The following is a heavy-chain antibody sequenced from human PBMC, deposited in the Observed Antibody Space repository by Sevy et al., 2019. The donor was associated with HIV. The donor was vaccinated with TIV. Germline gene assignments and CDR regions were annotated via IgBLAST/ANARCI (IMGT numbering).Heavy chain of an antibody. Sequence: ASVKVSCKASGYSFTNYGIGWARQAPGQGLEWMGWISGYNGYTNYAQNLQGRVNMTTDTSTSTAYMELRSLRSDDTAIYYCAKEGKNIRSWFDPWGQGTLVTVSS. J-gene: IGHJ5*02. V-gene: IGHV1-18*01. CDR3: AKEGKNIRSWFDP. D-gene: IGHD3-3*02. CDR2: ISGYNGYT. CDR1: GYSFTNYG.